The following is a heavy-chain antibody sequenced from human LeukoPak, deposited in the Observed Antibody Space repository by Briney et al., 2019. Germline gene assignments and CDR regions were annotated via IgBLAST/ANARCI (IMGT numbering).Heavy chain of an antibody. CDR2: IYTSGST. J-gene: IGHJ4*02. CDR3: ARDFGVLLWFGGESPRTAFDY. V-gene: IGHV4-61*02. D-gene: IGHD3-10*01. CDR1: GGSISSGSYY. Sequence: KPSETLSLTCTVSGGSISSGSYYWSWIRQPAGKGLEWIGRIYTSGSTNYNPSLKSRVTISVDTSKNQFSLKLSSVTAADTAVYYCARDFGVLLWFGGESPRTAFDYWGQGTLVTVSS.